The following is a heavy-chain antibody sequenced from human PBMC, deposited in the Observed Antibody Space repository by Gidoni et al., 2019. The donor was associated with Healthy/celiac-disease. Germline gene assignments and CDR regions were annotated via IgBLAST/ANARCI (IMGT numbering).Heavy chain of an antibody. V-gene: IGHV1-69*01. Sequence: QVQLVRSGAEVTKPGSSVNVSFKASGGTFSSYALSWVRPAPGQGLEWMGVINPIWGTANDAQKCKGRGTITADESTSIAYMEMSSLRSEDTAVYYGARGLTVIRSSGWFDPWGQGTLVTVSS. CDR1: GGTFSSYA. CDR2: INPIWGTA. CDR3: ARGLTVIRSSGWFDP. J-gene: IGHJ5*02. D-gene: IGHD4-17*01.